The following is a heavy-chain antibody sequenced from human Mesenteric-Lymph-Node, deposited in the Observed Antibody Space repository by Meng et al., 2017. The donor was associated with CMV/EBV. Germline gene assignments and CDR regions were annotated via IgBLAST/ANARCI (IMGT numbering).Heavy chain of an antibody. CDR1: GFTFSKYA. CDR3: AKDMGPGIGNYYYAMDV. V-gene: IGHV3-69-1*01. D-gene: IGHD1-26*01. CDR2: ISSSSTI. J-gene: IGHJ6*02. Sequence: GESLKISCAASGFTFSKYALSWVRQAPGKGLEWVSTISSSSTIYYTDSVKGRFTISRDNSKNYLYLQMNSLRAEDTALYYCAKDMGPGIGNYYYAMDVWGQGTTVTVSS.